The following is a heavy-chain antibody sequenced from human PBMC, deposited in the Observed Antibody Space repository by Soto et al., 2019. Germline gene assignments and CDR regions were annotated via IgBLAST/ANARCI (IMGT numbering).Heavy chain of an antibody. CDR3: ARYEGGTSVSPLY. CDR1: GGTFSSYA. CDR2: IIPIFGTA. V-gene: IGHV1-69*01. J-gene: IGHJ4*02. D-gene: IGHD1-26*01. Sequence: QVQLVQSGAEVKKPGSSVKVSCKASGGTFSSYAISWVRQAPGHGLEWMGGIIPIFGTANYAQKFQGRVTSTADESTSTAYMELSSVRSEDTAVYYCARYEGGTSVSPLYWGQGTLVTVSS.